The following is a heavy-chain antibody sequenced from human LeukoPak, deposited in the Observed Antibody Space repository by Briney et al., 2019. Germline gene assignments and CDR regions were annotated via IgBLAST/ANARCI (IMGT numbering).Heavy chain of an antibody. Sequence: GGSLRLSCAASGFTFSRYSVNWVRQAPGKGLEWVSCISDSSRHIYYADSVKGRFTISRDNAKSSASLQMNSLRVDDTAVYYWARAYTNGDYLDYWGQGTLVTVSS. CDR2: ISDSSRHI. V-gene: IGHV3-21*01. CDR1: GFTFSRYS. D-gene: IGHD4-17*01. J-gene: IGHJ4*02. CDR3: ARAYTNGDYLDY.